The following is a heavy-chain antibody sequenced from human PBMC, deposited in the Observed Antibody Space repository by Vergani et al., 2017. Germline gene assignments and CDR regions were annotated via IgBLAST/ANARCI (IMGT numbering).Heavy chain of an antibody. CDR2: IYHSGRT. J-gene: IGHJ3*02. CDR3: ARGDSSGYDFGAFDI. Sequence: QLQLQESGSGLVKPSQTLSLTCAVSGGSISSGGYSWSWIRQPPGKGLEWIGYIYHSGRTYSNPSLKSRVTISVDRSKNQFSLKLSSVTAADTAVYYCARGDSSGYDFGAFDIWGQGTMVTVSS. D-gene: IGHD3-22*01. V-gene: IGHV4-30-2*01. CDR1: GGSISSGGYS.